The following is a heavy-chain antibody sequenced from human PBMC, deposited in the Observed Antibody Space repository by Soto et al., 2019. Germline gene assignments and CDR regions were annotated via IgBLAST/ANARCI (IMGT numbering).Heavy chain of an antibody. CDR2: IYSGGST. D-gene: IGHD3-10*01. V-gene: IGHV3-66*01. CDR1: GFTVSSNY. CDR3: ATELAVRGVINYYYYYMDV. J-gene: IGHJ6*03. Sequence: EVQLVESGRGLVQPGGSLRLSCAASGFTVSSNYMSWVRQAPGKGLEWVSVIYSGGSTYYADSVKGRFNISRDNSKNTLYLQMNSLRAEDTAVYYCATELAVRGVINYYYYYMDVWGKGTTVTVSS.